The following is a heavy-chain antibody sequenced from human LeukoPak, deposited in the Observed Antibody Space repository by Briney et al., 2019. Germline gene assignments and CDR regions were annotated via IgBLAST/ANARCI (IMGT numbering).Heavy chain of an antibody. V-gene: IGHV4-34*01. CDR1: GGSFSGYY. J-gene: IGHJ4*02. Sequence: SETLSLTCAVYGGSFSGYYWSWVRQPPGRGLEWIGEIYHSGSTNYNPSLKSRVTISVDKSKNQFSLKLSSVAAADTAVYYCARVEGYSSGWYISDWSQGTLVTVSS. D-gene: IGHD6-19*01. CDR3: ARVEGYSSGWYISD. CDR2: IYHSGST.